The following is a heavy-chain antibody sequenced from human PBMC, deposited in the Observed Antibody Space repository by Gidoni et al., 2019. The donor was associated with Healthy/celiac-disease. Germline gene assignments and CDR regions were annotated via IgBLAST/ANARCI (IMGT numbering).Heavy chain of an antibody. J-gene: IGHJ4*02. V-gene: IGHV4-39*01. CDR2: IYYSGST. CDR1: GCSISSSSYY. CDR3: ARHVSLPFDFWSGYSNPETGPIDY. D-gene: IGHD3-3*01. Sequence: QLQLQESGPGLVKPSETLSLTCTVSGCSISSSSYYWGWIRQPPGKWLEWIGSIYYSGSTYYNPSLKSRVIISVDTSKNQFSLKLSSVTAADTAVYYCARHVSLPFDFWSGYSNPETGPIDYWGQGTLVTVSS.